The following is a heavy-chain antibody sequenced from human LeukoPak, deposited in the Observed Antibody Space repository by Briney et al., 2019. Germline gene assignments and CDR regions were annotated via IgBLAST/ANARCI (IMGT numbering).Heavy chain of an antibody. CDR3: ARVRPPMIVVVESRYWFDP. Sequence: ASVKVSCKASGYTLTGYYMHWVRQAPGQGLEWMGWINPNSGGTNYAQKFQGRVTMTRDTSISTAYMELSRLRSDDTAVYYCARVRPPMIVVVESRYWFDPWGQGTLVTVSS. CDR2: INPNSGGT. J-gene: IGHJ5*02. CDR1: GYTLTGYY. D-gene: IGHD3-22*01. V-gene: IGHV1-2*02.